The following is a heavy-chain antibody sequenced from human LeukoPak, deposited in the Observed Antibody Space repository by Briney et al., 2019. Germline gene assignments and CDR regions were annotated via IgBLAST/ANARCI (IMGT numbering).Heavy chain of an antibody. CDR1: GFTFSSYR. V-gene: IGHV3-21*01. CDR3: ARGQSQSDAFDI. CDR2: ISSSSSYI. Sequence: GGSLRLSCAASGFTFSSYRMTWVRQAPGKGLEWVSSISSSSSYIYYADSVKGRFTISRDNAKNSLYLQMNSLRAEDTAVYYCARGQSQSDAFDIWGQGTMVTVSS. J-gene: IGHJ3*02.